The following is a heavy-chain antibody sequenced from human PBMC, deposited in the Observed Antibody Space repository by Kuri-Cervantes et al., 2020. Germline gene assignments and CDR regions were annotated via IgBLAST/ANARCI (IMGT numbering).Heavy chain of an antibody. Sequence: GESLKISCAASGFTFSSYAMSWVRQAPGKGLEWVSAISGSGGSTYYADSVKGRFTISRDNSKNTLYLQMDSLRADDTAVYYCANRKNWGPFDSWGQGTLVTVSS. CDR3: ANRKNWGPFDS. J-gene: IGHJ5*01. V-gene: IGHV3-23*01. CDR1: GFTFSSYA. D-gene: IGHD7-27*01. CDR2: ISGSGGST.